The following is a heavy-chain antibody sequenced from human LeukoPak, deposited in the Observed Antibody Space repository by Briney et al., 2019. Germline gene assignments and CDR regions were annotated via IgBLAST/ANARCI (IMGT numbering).Heavy chain of an antibody. CDR2: ISYDGSNK. Sequence: GGSLRLSCAASGFTFSSYAMHWVRQAPGKGLEWVAVISYDGSNKYYADSVKGRFTISRDNSKNTLYLQMNSLRAEDTAVYYCASSGSGSYLGYWGQGTLVTVSS. CDR1: GFTFSSYA. V-gene: IGHV3-30-3*01. CDR3: ASSGSGSYLGY. J-gene: IGHJ4*02. D-gene: IGHD3-10*01.